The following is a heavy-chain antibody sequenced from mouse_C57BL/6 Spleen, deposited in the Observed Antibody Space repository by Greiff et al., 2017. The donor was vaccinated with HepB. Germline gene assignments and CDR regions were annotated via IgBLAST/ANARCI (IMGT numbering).Heavy chain of an antibody. CDR1: GFTFSSYG. CDR2: ISSGGSYT. V-gene: IGHV5-6*02. CDR3: ARHFPYFDV. J-gene: IGHJ1*03. Sequence: DVKLQESGGDLVKPGGSLKLSCAASGFTFSSYGMSWVRQTPDKRLEWVATISSGGSYTYYPDSVKGRFTISRDNAKNTLYLQMSSLKSEDTSMYYCARHFPYFDVWGTGTTVTVSS.